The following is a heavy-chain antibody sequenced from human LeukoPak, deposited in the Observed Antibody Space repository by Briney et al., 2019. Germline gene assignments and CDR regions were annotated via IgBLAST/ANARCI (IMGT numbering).Heavy chain of an antibody. V-gene: IGHV3-53*01. Sequence: GGSLRLSCAASGFTFSSYAMSWVRQAPGKGLEWVSAIYSGGSTYYADSVKGRFTISRDNSKNTLYLQMNSLRAEDTAVYYCARLYSSGWYYFDYWGQGTLVTVSS. D-gene: IGHD6-19*01. CDR3: ARLYSSGWYYFDY. CDR2: IYSGGST. CDR1: GFTFSSYA. J-gene: IGHJ4*02.